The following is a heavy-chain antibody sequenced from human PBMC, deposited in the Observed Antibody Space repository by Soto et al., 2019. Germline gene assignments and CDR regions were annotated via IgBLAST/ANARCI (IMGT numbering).Heavy chain of an antibody. J-gene: IGHJ6*02. D-gene: IGHD1-20*01. CDR2: IYYSGST. CDR3: ARDRAKWKDYYYYGMDV. V-gene: IGHV4-30-4*01. CDR1: GGSISSGDDF. Sequence: QVQLQESGPGLVKPSQTLSLTCTVSGGSISSGDDFWTWIRQPPGKGLEWIGSIYYSGSTYYNPSLKSRLTMSVDTSKNQFSLKLSSVTAADTAVYYCARDRAKWKDYYYYGMDVWGQGTTVTVSS.